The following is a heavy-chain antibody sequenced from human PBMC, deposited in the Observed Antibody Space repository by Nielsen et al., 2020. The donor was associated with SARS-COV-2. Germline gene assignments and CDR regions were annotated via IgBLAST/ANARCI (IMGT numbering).Heavy chain of an antibody. CDR3: ARDLAHGAFDI. Sequence: GESLKISCAASGFTFSTFGMHWVRQAPGKGLEWVAVISHDGSNKYYAGSGKGRFTISRDNSKNTLYLQMNSLRAEDTAVYYCARDLAHGAFDIWGQGTMVTVSS. CDR1: GFTFSTFG. V-gene: IGHV3-30*03. CDR2: ISHDGSNK. J-gene: IGHJ3*02.